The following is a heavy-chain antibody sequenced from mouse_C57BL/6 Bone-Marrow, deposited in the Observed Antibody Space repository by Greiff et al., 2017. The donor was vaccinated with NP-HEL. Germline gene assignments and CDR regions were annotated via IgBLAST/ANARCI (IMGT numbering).Heavy chain of an antibody. Sequence: EVHLVESGGDLVKPGGSLKLSCAASGFTFSSYGMSWVRQTPDKRLEWVATISSGGSYTYYPDSVKGRFTISRDNAKNTLYLQMSSLKSEDTAMYYCAITGTGAWFAYWGQGTLVTVSA. D-gene: IGHD4-1*01. CDR1: GFTFSSYG. CDR2: ISSGGSYT. V-gene: IGHV5-6*01. J-gene: IGHJ3*01. CDR3: AITGTGAWFAY.